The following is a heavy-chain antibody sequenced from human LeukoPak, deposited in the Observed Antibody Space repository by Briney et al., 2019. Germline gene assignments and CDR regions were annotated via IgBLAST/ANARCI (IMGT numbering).Heavy chain of an antibody. CDR3: ARDQGDYDILDYYFGY. CDR2: INTDGSST. D-gene: IGHD3-9*01. CDR1: GFTFSSYW. J-gene: IGHJ4*02. V-gene: IGHV3-74*01. Sequence: GGSLRLSCAASGFTFSSYWMHWVRQAPGKGLVWVSRINTDGSSTSYADSVKGRFTISRDNAKNTLYLQMNSLRAEDTAVYYCARDQGDYDILDYYFGYWGQGTLVTVSS.